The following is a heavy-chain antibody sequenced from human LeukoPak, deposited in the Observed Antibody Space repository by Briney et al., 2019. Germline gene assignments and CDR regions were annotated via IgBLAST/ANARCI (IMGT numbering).Heavy chain of an antibody. D-gene: IGHD6-13*01. Sequence: GGSLRLSCAASGFTVSSSYAMSWVRQAPGKGLEWVSAISGSGGSTYYADSVKGRFTISRDNSKNTLYLQMNSLRAEDTAVYYCAKAHGSSSWPNHDAFDIWGQGTMVTVSS. CDR1: GFTVSSSYA. J-gene: IGHJ3*02. CDR2: ISGSGGST. V-gene: IGHV3-23*01. CDR3: AKAHGSSSWPNHDAFDI.